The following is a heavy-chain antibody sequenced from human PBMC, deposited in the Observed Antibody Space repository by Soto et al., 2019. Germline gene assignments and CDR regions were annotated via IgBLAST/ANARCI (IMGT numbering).Heavy chain of an antibody. CDR2: IIPIFGTA. J-gene: IGHJ5*02. D-gene: IGHD6-19*01. Sequence: QVQLVQSGAEVKKPGSSVKVSCKASGGTFSSYAISWVRQAPGQGLEWMGGIIPIFGTANYAQKFQGRVTIAADESTSTAYMELGSLRSEDTAVYYFGRGAVAGSLDWFDPWGQGTLVTVSS. CDR1: GGTFSSYA. V-gene: IGHV1-69*01. CDR3: GRGAVAGSLDWFDP.